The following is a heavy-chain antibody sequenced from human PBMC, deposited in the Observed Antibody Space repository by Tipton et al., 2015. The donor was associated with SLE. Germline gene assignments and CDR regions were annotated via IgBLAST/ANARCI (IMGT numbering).Heavy chain of an antibody. J-gene: IGHJ4*02. D-gene: IGHD3-10*01. V-gene: IGHV4-38-2*01. CDR1: GYSISSGYY. CDR3: AKSPYGSGSYPSY. CDR2: IYHSGST. Sequence: TLSLTCAVSGYSISSGYYWGWIRQPPGKGLEWIGSIYHSGSTYYNPSLKSRVTISVDTSKNQFSLKLSSVTAADTAVYYCAKSPYGSGSYPSYWGQGTLVTVSS.